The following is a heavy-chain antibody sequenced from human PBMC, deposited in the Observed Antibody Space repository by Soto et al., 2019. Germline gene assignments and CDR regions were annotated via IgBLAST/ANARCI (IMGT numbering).Heavy chain of an antibody. J-gene: IGHJ5*02. V-gene: IGHV3-48*01. CDR2: ISSSSRTI. Sequence: EVQLVESGGGLVQPGGSLRLSCAASGFTFSSYSMNWVRQAPGKGLEWVSYISSSSRTIYCADSVKGRFTISRDNAKNSLYLQMKSLRAEDTAVYYCAREWDGDGYNSGWFDPCCQGTLVTVSS. D-gene: IGHD5-12*01. CDR3: AREWDGDGYNSGWFDP. CDR1: GFTFSSYS.